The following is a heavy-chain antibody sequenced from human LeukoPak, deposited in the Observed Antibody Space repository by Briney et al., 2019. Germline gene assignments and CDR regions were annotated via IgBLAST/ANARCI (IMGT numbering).Heavy chain of an antibody. CDR2: ISSSSSYI. D-gene: IGHD4-17*01. J-gene: IGHJ3*02. CDR1: GFTFSSYS. CDR3: ARGRLRSNAFDI. V-gene: IGHV3-21*01. Sequence: GGSLRLSCAASGFTFSSYSMNWVRQAPGKGLEWVSSISSSSSYIYYADSVKGRFTISRDNAKNSLYLQMNSLRAEDTAVYYCARGRLRSNAFDIWGQGIMVTVSS.